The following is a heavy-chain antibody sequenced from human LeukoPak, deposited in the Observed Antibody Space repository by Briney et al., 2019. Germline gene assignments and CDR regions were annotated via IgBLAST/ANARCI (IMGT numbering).Heavy chain of an antibody. D-gene: IGHD6-19*01. CDR3: AKEIAYSWYSSGWYY. J-gene: IGHJ4*02. CDR2: ISGDGGST. V-gene: IGHV3-43*02. CDR1: GFTFDDYA. Sequence: PGGSLRLSCAASGFTFDDYAMHCVRQVPVKGLEWVSLISGDGGSTYYADSVKGRFTISRDNSKNSLYLQMNSLRTEDTALYYCAKEIAYSWYSSGWYYWGQGTLVTVSS.